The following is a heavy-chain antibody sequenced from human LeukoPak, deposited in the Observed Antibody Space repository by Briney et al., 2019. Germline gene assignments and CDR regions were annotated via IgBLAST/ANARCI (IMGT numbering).Heavy chain of an antibody. D-gene: IGHD5-24*01. CDR3: ARREMATITSFDY. CDR2: IYHSGST. Sequence: PSETLSLTCAVSGYSIRSDYYWGWIRQPPGKGLEWIGNIYHSGSTYYNPSLKSRVTISVDTSKNQFSLKLSSVTAADTAVYYCARREMATITSFDYWGQGTLVTVSS. CDR1: GYSIRSDYY. J-gene: IGHJ4*02. V-gene: IGHV4-38-2*01.